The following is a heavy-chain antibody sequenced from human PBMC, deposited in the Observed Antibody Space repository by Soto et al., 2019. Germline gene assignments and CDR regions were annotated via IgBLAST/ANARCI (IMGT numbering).Heavy chain of an antibody. Sequence: QVQLQESGPGLVKPSETLSLTCTVSGGSISSYYWSWIRQPPGKGLEWIGYIYYSGSTNYNPSLQSRVTISVDTSKNQFSLKLSSVTAADTAVYYCARHRDYLFDYWGQGTLVTVSS. J-gene: IGHJ4*02. D-gene: IGHD4-17*01. V-gene: IGHV4-59*08. CDR2: IYYSGST. CDR3: ARHRDYLFDY. CDR1: GGSISSYY.